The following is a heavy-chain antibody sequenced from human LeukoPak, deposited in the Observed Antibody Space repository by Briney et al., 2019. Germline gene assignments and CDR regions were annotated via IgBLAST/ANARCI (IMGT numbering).Heavy chain of an antibody. Sequence: ASVKVSCKASGGTFSSYAISWVRQAPGQGLEWMGGIIPIFGTANYAQKFQGRVTITADKSTSTAYMELSSLRSEDTAVYYCARGSPPRRNYDSRGYYSYYFDYWGQGTLVTVSS. J-gene: IGHJ4*02. V-gene: IGHV1-69*06. D-gene: IGHD3-22*01. CDR3: ARGSPPRRNYDSRGYYSYYFDY. CDR2: IIPIFGTA. CDR1: GGTFSSYA.